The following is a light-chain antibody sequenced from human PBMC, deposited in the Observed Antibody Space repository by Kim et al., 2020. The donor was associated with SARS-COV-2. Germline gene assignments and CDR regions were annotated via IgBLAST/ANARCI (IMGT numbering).Light chain of an antibody. V-gene: IGLV1-40*01. CDR3: QSYDSSLSGPVL. CDR1: SSNIGAGYD. J-gene: IGLJ2*01. Sequence: QSVLTQPPSVSGAPGQRVTISCTGSSSNIGAGYDVHWYQQLPGTAPKLLIYDNTNRPSGVADRFSGSKSVTSASLAITGLQAEDEADYYCQSYDSSLSGPVLFGGGTQLT. CDR2: DNT.